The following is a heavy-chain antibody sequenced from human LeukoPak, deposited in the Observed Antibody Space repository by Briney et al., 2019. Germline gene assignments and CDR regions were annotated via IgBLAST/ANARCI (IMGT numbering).Heavy chain of an antibody. J-gene: IGHJ4*02. CDR2: IGGRGGRT. CDR1: GLTFSNYA. D-gene: IGHD1-26*01. CDR3: ASTLVGVTSEPDCYFHH. Sequence: GRSLRISWSRSGLTFSNYAMTWVSHAPGGGMEWVSAIGGRGGRTFYAESVKGRFTLSRDNSKNMLYLQMNRLRAEETAAYYCASTLVGVTSEPDCYFHHWGQGTLATVSS. V-gene: IGHV3-23*01.